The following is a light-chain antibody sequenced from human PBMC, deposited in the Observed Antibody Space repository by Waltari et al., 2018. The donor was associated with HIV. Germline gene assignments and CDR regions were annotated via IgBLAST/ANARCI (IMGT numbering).Light chain of an antibody. V-gene: IGKV3-15*01. Sequence: EVILTQSPDILSVSSGERVTLSCRASQSVGRNLAWYQQKPGQSPRLVVYGATTRATGIPARFSGSGSGTEFTLTISGLRSEDFAVYFCQQDNNRPPGISFGQGTRLESK. CDR2: GAT. CDR3: QQDNNRPPGIS. CDR1: QSVGRN. J-gene: IGKJ5*01.